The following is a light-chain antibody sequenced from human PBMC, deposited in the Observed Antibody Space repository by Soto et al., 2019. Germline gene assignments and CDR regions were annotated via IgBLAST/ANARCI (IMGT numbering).Light chain of an antibody. Sequence: QSALTQPPSASGSPGQSVTISCTGTSSDVGAYNYVCWYQHHPGEAPKLLIYEVTNRPSGVSSRFSGSKSGNTASLTISGLQAEDEADYYCSSYTSINTLDFGGGTQLTVL. CDR1: SSDVGAYNY. V-gene: IGLV2-14*01. CDR2: EVT. CDR3: SSYTSINTLD. J-gene: IGLJ2*01.